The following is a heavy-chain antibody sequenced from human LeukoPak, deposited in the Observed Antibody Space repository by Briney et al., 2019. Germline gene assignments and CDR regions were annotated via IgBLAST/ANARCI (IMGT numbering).Heavy chain of an antibody. D-gene: IGHD5-18*01. CDR1: GGSISSSSYY. CDR2: IFSSGRP. J-gene: IGHJ4*02. CDR3: ARYGYSYAFDY. V-gene: IGHV4-61*05. Sequence: PSETLSLTCTVSGGSISSSSYYWGWIRQPPGKGLEWIGYIFSSGRPNYHPSLKSRVTISVAASKNQFSLKLSSVTAADTAIYYCARYGYSYAFDYWGKGTLVTVSS.